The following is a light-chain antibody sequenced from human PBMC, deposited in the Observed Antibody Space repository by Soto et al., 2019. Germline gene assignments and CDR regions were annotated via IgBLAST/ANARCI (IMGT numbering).Light chain of an antibody. CDR2: KND. CDR1: SSNIGRNF. CDR3: ATCDASLSGGV. Sequence: QSAVSQPPSASGTPGQRVTVSCSGRSSNIGRNFVYWYQQFPGAAPKLLIFKNDQRPSGVPDRFSGSKSGTSASLAISGLRSEDEADYYCATCDASLSGGVFGGGTKLTVL. J-gene: IGLJ3*02. V-gene: IGLV1-47*01.